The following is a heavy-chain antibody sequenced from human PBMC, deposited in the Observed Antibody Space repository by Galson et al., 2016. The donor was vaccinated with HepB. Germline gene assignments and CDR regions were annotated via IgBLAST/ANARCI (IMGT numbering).Heavy chain of an antibody. J-gene: IGHJ5*02. CDR3: ACGVESVACANWFDL. V-gene: IGHV1-2*02. D-gene: IGHD6-19*01. Sequence: SVKVSCKASGYTLTDYYIHYVRQAPGQGLEWMGWINPKNGGTDYAQRFQGRVTMTRDTFISTAYMELSRLRTDDTAVYYCACGVESVACANWFDLWGQGSLVTVSS. CDR2: INPKNGGT. CDR1: GYTLTDYY.